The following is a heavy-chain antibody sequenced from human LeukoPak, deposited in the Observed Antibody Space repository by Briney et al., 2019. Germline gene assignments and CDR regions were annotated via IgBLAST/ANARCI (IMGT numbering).Heavy chain of an antibody. CDR2: ISAYNGNT. Sequence: ASVKVSCKASGYTFTSYGISWVRQAPGQGLEWMGWISAYNGNTNYAQKLQGRVTMTTDTSTSTAYMELRSLRSDDTAVYHCARDTRRGSYGSGSYYSDYWGQGTLVTVSS. CDR1: GYTFTSYG. J-gene: IGHJ4*02. V-gene: IGHV1-18*01. CDR3: ARDTRRGSYGSGSYYSDY. D-gene: IGHD3-10*01.